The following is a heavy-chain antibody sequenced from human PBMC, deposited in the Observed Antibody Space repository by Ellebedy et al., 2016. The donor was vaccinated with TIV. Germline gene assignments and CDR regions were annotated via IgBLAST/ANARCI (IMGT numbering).Heavy chain of an antibody. CDR2: IIPIFGTA. J-gene: IGHJ4*02. D-gene: IGHD1-26*01. V-gene: IGHV1-69*06. CDR3: ATVSEWEPGY. Sequence: SVKVSCXASGGTFSSYAISWVRQAPGQGLEWMGGIIPIFGTANYAQKFQGRVTITADKSTSTAYMELSSLRSEDTAVYYCATVSEWEPGYWGQGTLVTVSS. CDR1: GGTFSSYA.